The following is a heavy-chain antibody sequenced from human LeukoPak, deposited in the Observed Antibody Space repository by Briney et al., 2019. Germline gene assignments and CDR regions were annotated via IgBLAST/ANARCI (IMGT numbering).Heavy chain of an antibody. D-gene: IGHD1-26*01. CDR2: IRSKANSYAT. V-gene: IGHV3-73*01. J-gene: IGHJ6*02. CDR1: GFTFSGSA. CDR3: TRQADSGSYDYYGMDV. Sequence: GGSLRLSCAASGFTFSGSAMHWVRQASGKGLEWVGRIRSKANSYATAYAASVKGRFTISRDDSKNTAYLQMNSLKTEDTAVYYCTRQADSGSYDYYGMDVWGQGTTVTVSS.